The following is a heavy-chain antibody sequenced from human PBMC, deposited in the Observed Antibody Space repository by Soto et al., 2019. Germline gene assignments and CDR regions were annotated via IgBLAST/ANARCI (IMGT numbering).Heavy chain of an antibody. J-gene: IGHJ5*02. D-gene: IGHD2-15*01. Sequence: SETLSLTCTVSGGSISSSSYYWGWIRQPPGKGLEWIGSIYYSGSTYYNPSLKSRVTISVDTSKNQFSLKLSSVTAADTAVYYCARLHCSGGSCYSEYRIGGFDWFDPWGQGTLVTVSS. CDR1: GGSISSSSYY. CDR3: ARLHCSGGSCYSEYRIGGFDWFDP. CDR2: IYYSGST. V-gene: IGHV4-39*01.